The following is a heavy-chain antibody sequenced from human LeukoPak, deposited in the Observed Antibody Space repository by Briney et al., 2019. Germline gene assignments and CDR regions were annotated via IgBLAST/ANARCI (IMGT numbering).Heavy chain of an antibody. CDR3: ASMYTSSHY. J-gene: IGHJ4*02. CDR1: GGAISSSRSY. CDR2: FSNSGST. D-gene: IGHD6-6*01. V-gene: IGHV4-39*07. Sequence: PSETLSLTCTVSGGAISSSRSYWGWIRQPPGKGLEWIASFSNSGSTYFNPSLKSRVTISVDSSKNQFSLKLNSVTAADTAVYYCASMYTSSHYWGQGTLVTVSS.